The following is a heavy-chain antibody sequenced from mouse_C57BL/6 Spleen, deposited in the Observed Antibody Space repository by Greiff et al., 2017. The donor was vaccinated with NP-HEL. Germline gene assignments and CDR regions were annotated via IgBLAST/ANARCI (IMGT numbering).Heavy chain of an antibody. CDR2: ISSGSSTI. CDR3: ARNYYDYDVDY. CDR1: GFTFSDYG. Sequence: DVKLVESGGGLVKPGGSLKLSCAASGFTFSDYGMHWVRQAPEKGLEWVAYISSGSSTIYYADTVKGRFTISRDNAKNTLFLQMTSLRSEDTAMYYCARNYYDYDVDYWGQGTTLTVSS. D-gene: IGHD2-4*01. J-gene: IGHJ2*01. V-gene: IGHV5-17*01.